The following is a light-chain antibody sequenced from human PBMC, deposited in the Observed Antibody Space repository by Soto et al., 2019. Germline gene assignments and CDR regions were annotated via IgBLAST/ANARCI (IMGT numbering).Light chain of an antibody. CDR2: YDS. CDR3: QVWDSSSDHPV. Sequence: VLTQPPSVSVAPGKTARITCGGNNIGSKSVHWYQQKQGQAPVLVIYYDSDRPSGSPERFSGSNSGNTATLTISRVEAGDEADYYCQVWDSSSDHPVFGGGTKLTVL. J-gene: IGLJ2*01. V-gene: IGLV3-21*04. CDR1: NIGSKS.